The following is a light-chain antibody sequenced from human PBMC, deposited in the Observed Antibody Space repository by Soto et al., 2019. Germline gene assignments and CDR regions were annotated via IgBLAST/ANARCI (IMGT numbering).Light chain of an antibody. V-gene: IGKV4-1*01. CDR2: WAS. CDR3: QQYYSTPPIT. J-gene: IGKJ5*01. Sequence: DIVMTQSPDSLAVSLGERATINCKSSQSVLYSSNNKSYLAWYQQKPGQPPKLLIYWASTRESGVPDRFSGSGSGTDFTLTISSLQAEDVAVYYCQQYYSTPPITFGQGTRLEMK. CDR1: QSVLYSSNNKSY.